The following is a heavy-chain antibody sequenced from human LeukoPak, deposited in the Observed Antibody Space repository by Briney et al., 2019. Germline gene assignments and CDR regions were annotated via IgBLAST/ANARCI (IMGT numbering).Heavy chain of an antibody. J-gene: IGHJ3*02. Sequence: SETLSLTCTVSGGSISSGVYYWSWIRQHPGKGLEWIGYIYYSGSTYSNPSLKSRLTMSVDISKNQFSLKLSSVTAADTAVYYCARGVKGLRGAFDIWGQGTMVTVSS. D-gene: IGHD3-10*01. CDR2: IYYSGST. CDR3: ARGVKGLRGAFDI. V-gene: IGHV4-31*03. CDR1: GGSISSGVYY.